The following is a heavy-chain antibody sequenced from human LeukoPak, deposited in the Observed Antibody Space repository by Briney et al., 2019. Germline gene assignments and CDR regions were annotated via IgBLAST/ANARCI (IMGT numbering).Heavy chain of an antibody. CDR2: MYSSGST. Sequence: SETLSLTCTVSGGSISGFYWTWIRQPPGKGLEWIGFMYSSGSTSYNPSLRSRVSMSLDTSRNQFSLRLSSLTAADTAIYYCARSRSGTYGSFDPWGQGALVTVS. CDR1: GGSISGFY. V-gene: IGHV4-4*09. J-gene: IGHJ5*02. CDR3: ARSRSGTYGSFDP. D-gene: IGHD3-10*01.